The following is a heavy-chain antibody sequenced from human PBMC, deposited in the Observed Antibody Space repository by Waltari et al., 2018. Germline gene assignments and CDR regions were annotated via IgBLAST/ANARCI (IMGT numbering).Heavy chain of an antibody. Sequence: EVHLLESGGDLVQPGGSLRLSCAASGFTFSTYAMRWVRQAPGTGLGWVSGISGSGGSTYYADSVKGRFTISRDNSNNTLYLQMNSLRVEDTAIYYCAKVPTGANAYWGQGALVTVSS. CDR1: GFTFSTYA. J-gene: IGHJ4*02. V-gene: IGHV3-23*01. CDR3: AKVPTGANAY. CDR2: ISGSGGST. D-gene: IGHD1-7*01.